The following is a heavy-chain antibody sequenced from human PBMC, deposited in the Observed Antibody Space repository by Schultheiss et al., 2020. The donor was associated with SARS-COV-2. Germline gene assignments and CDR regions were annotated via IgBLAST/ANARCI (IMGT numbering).Heavy chain of an antibody. V-gene: IGHV3-21*06. J-gene: IGHJ4*02. D-gene: IGHD6-6*01. CDR2: ISGSGENK. Sequence: GESLKISCAASGFTFSSYSMNWVRQAPGKGLAWVSVISGSGENKFYADSVRGRFTISRDNSDNTLYLLMNSLRAEDTAVYYCARPRARIAASGAFDYWGQGTLVTVSS. CDR1: GFTFSSYS. CDR3: ARPRARIAASGAFDY.